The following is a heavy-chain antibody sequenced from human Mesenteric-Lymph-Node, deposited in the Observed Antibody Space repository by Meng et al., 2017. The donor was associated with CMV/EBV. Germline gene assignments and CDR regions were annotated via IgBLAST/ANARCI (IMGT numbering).Heavy chain of an antibody. CDR1: GFTFSSYS. V-gene: IGHV3-21*01. CDR3: ARGAGIAVIYGMDV. D-gene: IGHD6-19*01. J-gene: IGHJ6*02. CDR2: ISSSSSYI. Sequence: GGSLRLSCVASGFTFSSYSMNWVRQAPGKGLEWVSSISSSSSYIYYADSVKGRFTISRDNAKNSLYLQMNSLRAEDTAVYYCARGAGIAVIYGMDVWGQGTTVTVSS.